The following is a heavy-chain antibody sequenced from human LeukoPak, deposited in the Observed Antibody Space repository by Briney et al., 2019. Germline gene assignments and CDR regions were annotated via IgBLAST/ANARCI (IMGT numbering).Heavy chain of an antibody. J-gene: IGHJ4*02. V-gene: IGHV1-8*01. CDR2: MNPNSSNT. CDR1: GYTFTSYD. Sequence: ASVKVSCKASGYTFTSYDINWVRQATGQGLEWMGWMNPNSSNTGYAQKFQGRVTMTRNTSISTAYMELSSLRSEDTAVYYCARIPNSPYYGSGSEALWGQGTLVTVSS. D-gene: IGHD3-10*01. CDR3: ARIPNSPYYGSGSEAL.